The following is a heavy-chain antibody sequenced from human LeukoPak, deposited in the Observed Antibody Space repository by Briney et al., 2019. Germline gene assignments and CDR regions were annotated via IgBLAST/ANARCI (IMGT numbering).Heavy chain of an antibody. J-gene: IGHJ4*02. CDR1: GGSISNSSSY. D-gene: IGHD1-14*01. V-gene: IGHV4-39*01. CDR2: IYYSGST. Sequence: SETLSLTCTVSGGSISNSSSYWGWIRQPPGKGLEWIGSIYYSGSTYYNPSLKSRVTISVDTSKNQFSLKLSSVTAADTAVYYCASQLRNLINFDYWGQGTLVTVSS. CDR3: ASQLRNLINFDY.